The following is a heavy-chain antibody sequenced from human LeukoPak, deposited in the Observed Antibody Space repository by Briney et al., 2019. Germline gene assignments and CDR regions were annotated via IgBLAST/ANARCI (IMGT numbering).Heavy chain of an antibody. CDR3: ASPRGYCSSTSCYTWYYGMDV. V-gene: IGHV1-18*01. Sequence: ASVKVSCKASGYTFTSYGISWVRQAPGQGLEWMGWISAYNGNTNYAQKLQGRVTMTTDTSTSTAYMELRSLRSDDTAVYYCASPRGYCSSTSCYTWYYGMDVWGQGTTVTVSS. CDR2: ISAYNGNT. D-gene: IGHD2-2*02. J-gene: IGHJ6*02. CDR1: GYTFTSYG.